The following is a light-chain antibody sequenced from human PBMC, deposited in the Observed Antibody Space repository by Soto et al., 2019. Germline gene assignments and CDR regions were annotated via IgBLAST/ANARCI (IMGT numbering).Light chain of an antibody. Sequence: EIVMTQSQATLSVSPGGSATLSCRASQHVSSNFAWYRQKPGQAPTLLIYRVSTRATGIPARFSGSGSGTEFTLTISSLQSEDFAVYSCQQYNNWPYTFGQGTKLEIK. CDR1: QHVSSN. J-gene: IGKJ2*01. CDR2: RVS. CDR3: QQYNNWPYT. V-gene: IGKV3-15*01.